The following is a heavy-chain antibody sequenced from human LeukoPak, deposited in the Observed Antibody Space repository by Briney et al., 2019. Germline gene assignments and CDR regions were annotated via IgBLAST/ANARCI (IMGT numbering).Heavy chain of an antibody. D-gene: IGHD3-16*01. J-gene: IGHJ4*02. CDR2: VFHTGLN. V-gene: IGHV4-4*02. CDR1: GGSVTSRNW. Sequence: SETLSLTCAVSGGSVTSRNWWSWVRQPPGKGLEWIGEVFHTGLNNYNPSLESRVTISVDESKNQVSLVLSSVSAADTAVCYCARGGGYYFDHWGQGTLVTVSS. CDR3: ARGGGYYFDH.